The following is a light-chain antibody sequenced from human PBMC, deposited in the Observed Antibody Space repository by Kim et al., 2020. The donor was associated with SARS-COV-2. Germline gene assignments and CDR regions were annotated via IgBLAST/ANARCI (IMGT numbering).Light chain of an antibody. CDR3: QQYNSYSHT. J-gene: IGKJ2*01. CDR2: DAS. Sequence: DIQMTQSPSTLSASVGDRVTITCRASQSISTWLAWYQQKPGKAPQLLIQDASSLQSGVPSRFGGSGSGTEFTLTISSLQPDDFATYYCQQYNSYSHTFGQGTKLEI. V-gene: IGKV1-5*01. CDR1: QSISTW.